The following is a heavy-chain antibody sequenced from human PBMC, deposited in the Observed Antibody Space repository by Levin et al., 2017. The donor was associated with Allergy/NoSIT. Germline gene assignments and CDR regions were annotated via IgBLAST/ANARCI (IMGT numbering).Heavy chain of an antibody. CDR1: GFTFSSYA. Sequence: PGESLKISCAASGFTFSSYAMHWVRQAPGKGLEWVAVISYDGSNKYYADSVKGRFTISRDNSKNTLYLQMNSLRAEDTAVYYCARGWHTAMVTSHYYGMDVWGQGTTVTVSS. D-gene: IGHD5-18*01. J-gene: IGHJ6*02. CDR2: ISYDGSNK. CDR3: ARGWHTAMVTSHYYGMDV. V-gene: IGHV3-30*04.